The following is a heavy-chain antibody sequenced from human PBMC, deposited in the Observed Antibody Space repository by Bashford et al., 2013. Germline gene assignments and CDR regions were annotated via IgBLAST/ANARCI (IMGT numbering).Heavy chain of an antibody. Sequence: SSETLSLTCTVSGGSISSYYWSWIRQPAGKGLEWIGRIYTSGSTNYNPSLKSRVTMSVDTSKNQFSLKLSSVTAADTAVYYCARGPDYGDYRGEYYFDYWGQGTLVTVSS. J-gene: IGHJ4*02. D-gene: IGHD4-17*01. CDR1: GGSISSYY. CDR2: IYTSGST. CDR3: ARGPDYGDYRGEYYFDY. V-gene: IGHV4-4*07.